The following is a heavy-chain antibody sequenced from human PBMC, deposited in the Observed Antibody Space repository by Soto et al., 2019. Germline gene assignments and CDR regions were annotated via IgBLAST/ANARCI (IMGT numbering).Heavy chain of an antibody. CDR2: ISYDGSNK. V-gene: IGHV3-30*18. D-gene: IGHD4-17*01. CDR3: ANRGGYGAPGYYGMDV. Sequence: QVQLVESGGGVVQPGRSLRLSCAASGFTFSSYGMHWVRQAPGKGLEWVAVISYDGSNKYYADSVKGRFTISRDNSKNALYLQMNSLSAEDTAVYYCANRGGYGAPGYYGMDVWGQGTTVTVSS. CDR1: GFTFSSYG. J-gene: IGHJ6*02.